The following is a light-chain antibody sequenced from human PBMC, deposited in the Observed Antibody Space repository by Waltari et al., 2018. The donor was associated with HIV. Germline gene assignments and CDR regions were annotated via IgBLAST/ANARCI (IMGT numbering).Light chain of an antibody. Sequence: QSVLTQPPSASGTPGHSVTISCSGSSPNTGSNFVSWYQQLPAAAPKLLIYRNNQRPSGVPDRFSGSKSGTSASLAISGLRSEDEADYYCAAWDDSLREVFGGGTKLTVL. CDR2: RNN. V-gene: IGLV1-47*01. CDR1: SPNTGSNF. J-gene: IGLJ3*02. CDR3: AAWDDSLREV.